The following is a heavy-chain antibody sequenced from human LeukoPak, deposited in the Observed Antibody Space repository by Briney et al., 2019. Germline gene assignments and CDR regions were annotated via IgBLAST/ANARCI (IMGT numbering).Heavy chain of an antibody. V-gene: IGHV3-30*03. Sequence: GSLRLSCAASGFTFSSYGMHWVRQAPGKGLEWVAVISYDGSNKYYADSVKGRFTISRDNSKNTLYLQMNSLRAEDTAVYYCATMAGTLDYWGQGTLVTVSS. D-gene: IGHD6-19*01. J-gene: IGHJ4*02. CDR2: ISYDGSNK. CDR3: ATMAGTLDY. CDR1: GFTFSSYG.